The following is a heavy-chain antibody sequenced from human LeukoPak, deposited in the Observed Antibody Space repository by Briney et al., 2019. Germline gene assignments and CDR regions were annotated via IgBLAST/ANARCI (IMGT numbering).Heavy chain of an antibody. Sequence: GGSLRLSCAASGFTFSSYSMNWVRQAPGKGLEWVSYISSSGSNIYYADSVKGRFTISRDNAKNSLYLQMNSLRAGDTAVYYCAREPRITMMVVASDYWGQGTLVTVSS. CDR1: GFTFSSYS. CDR2: ISSSGSNI. V-gene: IGHV3-48*01. CDR3: AREPRITMMVVASDY. J-gene: IGHJ4*02. D-gene: IGHD3-22*01.